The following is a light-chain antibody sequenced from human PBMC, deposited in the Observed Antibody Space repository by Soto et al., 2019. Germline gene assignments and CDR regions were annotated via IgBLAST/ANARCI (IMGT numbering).Light chain of an antibody. J-gene: IGKJ4*01. Sequence: DIVLTQSPDSPAVSLGERATINCKSSQSVIYSSNNKNYIAWYQQRPGHPPKLLISSASTRDAGIPHRFSGTGCGTDFTPTISSLRAEDVEVYYCQEYYSSRLSFGGGTKVEIK. CDR1: QSVIYSSNNKNY. CDR3: QEYYSSRLS. CDR2: SAS. V-gene: IGKV4-1*01.